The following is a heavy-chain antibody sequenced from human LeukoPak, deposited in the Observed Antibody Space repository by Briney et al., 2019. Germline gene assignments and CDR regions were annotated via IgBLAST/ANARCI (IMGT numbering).Heavy chain of an antibody. J-gene: IGHJ4*02. CDR1: GYTFTSYG. CDR2: IIPILGIA. V-gene: IGHV1-69*04. D-gene: IGHD3-22*01. CDR3: ATPYYYDSSGYYYPRAYFDY. Sequence: GASVKVSCKASGYTFTSYGISWVRQAPGQGLEWMGRIIPILGIANYAQKFQGRVTITADKSTSTAYMELSSLRSEDTAVYYCATPYYYDSSGYYYPRAYFDYWGQGTLVTVSS.